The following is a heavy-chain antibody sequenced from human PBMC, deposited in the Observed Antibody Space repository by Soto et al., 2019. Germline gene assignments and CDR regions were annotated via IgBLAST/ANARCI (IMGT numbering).Heavy chain of an antibody. J-gene: IGHJ6*02. CDR2: IYFSGST. CDR3: ARGDWPTQMDV. D-gene: IGHD2-21*01. V-gene: IGHV4-31*03. CDR1: GGSISGGTYY. Sequence: QVQLQESGPGLVKPSQTLSLTCTVSGGSISGGTYYWSWISQPPGQGLEWIGYIYFSGSTHYNPSLSSRVIISVDTSKNQFSLRLSSVTAADTAVYYCARGDWPTQMDVWGQGTTVTVSS.